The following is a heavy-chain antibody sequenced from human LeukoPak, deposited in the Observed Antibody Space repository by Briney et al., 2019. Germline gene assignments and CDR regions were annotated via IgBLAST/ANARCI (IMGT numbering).Heavy chain of an antibody. D-gene: IGHD3-10*01. J-gene: IGHJ4*02. Sequence: SGGSLRLSCAASGFTFSSYAMSWVRQAPGKGLEWVSAISGRGGSTYYADSVKGRFTISRDNSKNTLHLQMNSLRAEDTAVYYCAKDRRLWFGELLYYFDYWGQGTLVTVSS. CDR1: GFTFSSYA. V-gene: IGHV3-23*01. CDR3: AKDRRLWFGELLYYFDY. CDR2: ISGRGGST.